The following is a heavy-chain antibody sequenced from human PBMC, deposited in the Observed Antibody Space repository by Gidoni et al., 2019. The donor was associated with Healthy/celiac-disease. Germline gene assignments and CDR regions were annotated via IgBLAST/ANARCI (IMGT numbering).Heavy chain of an antibody. D-gene: IGHD2-2*01. J-gene: IGHJ5*02. V-gene: IGHV4-30-2*01. CDR2: LYHSGST. CDR3: ARAPRYCSSTSCYNWFDP. CDR1: GGSISSGGYS. Sequence: QLQLQESGSGLVKPSQTLSLTCAVSGGSISSGGYSWSGIRQPPGKGLEWIGYLYHSGSTYYNPSLKSRVTISVDRSKNQFSLKLSSVTAADTAVYYCARAPRYCSSTSCYNWFDPWGQGTLVTVSS.